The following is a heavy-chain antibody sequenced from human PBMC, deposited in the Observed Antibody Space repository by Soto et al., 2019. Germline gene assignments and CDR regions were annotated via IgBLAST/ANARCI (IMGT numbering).Heavy chain of an antibody. CDR1: GYXFTSYL. J-gene: IGHJ4*02. D-gene: IGHD3-10*01. Sequence: EXLKISCKCSGYXFTSYLVVWVRHMPGKGLEWIGIMYPGYSDTRYSPSFQCQVTISADRSISTAYLRWISLNSSDIAMYCCAITAGSGYGLDYWGQGTLCTVS. V-gene: IGHV5-51*01. CDR2: MYPGYSDT. CDR3: AITAGSGYGLDY.